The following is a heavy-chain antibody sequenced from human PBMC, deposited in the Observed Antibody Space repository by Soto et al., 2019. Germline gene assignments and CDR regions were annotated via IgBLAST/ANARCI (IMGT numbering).Heavy chain of an antibody. CDR2: IRQDGTEI. D-gene: IGHD3-3*01. CDR1: GSTLESHW. Sequence: EVQLVESGGGLVQPGGSLRLVCVDSGSTLESHWMAWVRQAPGKGLEWVPNIRQDGTEIHYVEAVRGRFIISRDNAKKSIYLQMNSLRVEDSARYYCATEGYFWSCFYGWFGAWGQWTLVTVSS. J-gene: IGHJ5*02. V-gene: IGHV3-7*01. CDR3: ATEGYFWSCFYGWFGA.